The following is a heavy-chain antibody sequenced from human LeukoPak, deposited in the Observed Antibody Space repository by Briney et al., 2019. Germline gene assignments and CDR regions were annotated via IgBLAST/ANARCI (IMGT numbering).Heavy chain of an antibody. V-gene: IGHV4-38-2*02. CDR3: ARDPIQSPYYYYYGMDV. CDR1: VYSISSGYY. Sequence: KPSETLSLTCTVSVYSISSGYYWGWIRQPPGKGLEWIGSIYHSGSTYCSPSLKSRVTMSVDRSKNQFSLKLSSVTAADTAVYYCARDPIQSPYYYYYGMDVWGQGTTVTVSS. J-gene: IGHJ6*02. CDR2: IYHSGST.